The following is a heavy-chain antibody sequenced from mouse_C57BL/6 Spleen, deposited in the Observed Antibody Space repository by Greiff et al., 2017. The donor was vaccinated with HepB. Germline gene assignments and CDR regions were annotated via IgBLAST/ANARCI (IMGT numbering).Heavy chain of an antibody. D-gene: IGHD4-1*02. J-gene: IGHJ3*01. Sequence: QVQLQQPGAELVMPGASVKLSCKASGYTFTSYWMHWVKQRPGQGLEWIGAIDPSDSYTNYNQKFKGKSTLTVDKSSSTADRQRSSRTSEDSAVYYCARRSTGTWFAYWGQGTLVTVSA. CDR2: IDPSDSYT. V-gene: IGHV1-69*01. CDR1: GYTFTSYW. CDR3: ARRSTGTWFAY.